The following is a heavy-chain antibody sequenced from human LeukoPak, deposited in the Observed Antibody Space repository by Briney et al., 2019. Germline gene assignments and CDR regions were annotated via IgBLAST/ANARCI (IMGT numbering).Heavy chain of an antibody. CDR2: INPNIGGT. CDR3: ARDRQQLVFYYYYVDV. J-gene: IGHJ6*03. D-gene: IGHD6-13*01. Sequence: ASVKVSCKASGYTFTGYYMHWVRQAPGQGLEWMGRINPNIGGTNYAQKFQGRVTMTRDTSISTAYMELSRLRSDATAVYYGARDRQQLVFYYYYVDVWGKGTTVTVSS. V-gene: IGHV1-2*06. CDR1: GYTFTGYY.